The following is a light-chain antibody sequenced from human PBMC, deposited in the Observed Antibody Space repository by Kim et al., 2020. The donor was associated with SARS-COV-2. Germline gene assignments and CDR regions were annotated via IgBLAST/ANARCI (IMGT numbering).Light chain of an antibody. Sequence: SASVGDRVTITCRASQGISNYLAWYQQKPREVPKLLIFGASTLQPGVPSRFSGSGSGADFSLTISSLQPEDVATYYCQKYNSAPLTFGGGTKLEI. CDR1: QGISNY. CDR2: GAS. J-gene: IGKJ4*01. CDR3: QKYNSAPLT. V-gene: IGKV1-27*01.